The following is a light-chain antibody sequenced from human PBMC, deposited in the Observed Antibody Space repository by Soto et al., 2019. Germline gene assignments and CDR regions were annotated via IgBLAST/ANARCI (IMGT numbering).Light chain of an antibody. CDR1: QDISDY. CDR3: QQYDNVPLT. Sequence: DIQMTRSPSSLSASVGDRVTITCQASQDISDYLNWYQQKPGKAPKLLIYDASNLEPGAPSRFSGGGFGTDFSFTISSLQAEDIGTYYCQQYDNVPLTFGGGTKLEIK. V-gene: IGKV1-33*01. CDR2: DAS. J-gene: IGKJ4*01.